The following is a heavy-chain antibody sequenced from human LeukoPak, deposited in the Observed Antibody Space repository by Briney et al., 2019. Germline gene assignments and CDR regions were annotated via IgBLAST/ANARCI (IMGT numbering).Heavy chain of an antibody. CDR2: IRPITYSS. CDR1: GYTFTGYY. V-gene: IGHV1-46*01. J-gene: IGHJ3*02. CDR3: ARDIPYCGGDCHDAFDI. D-gene: IGHD2-21*02. Sequence: GASVKVSCKASGYTFTGYYMHWVRQAPGRGLEWMGIIRPITYSSTYAQKFQGRGTMTRDMSTSTFYMELSSLRSEDTAVYYCARDIPYCGGDCHDAFDIWGQGTMVTVSS.